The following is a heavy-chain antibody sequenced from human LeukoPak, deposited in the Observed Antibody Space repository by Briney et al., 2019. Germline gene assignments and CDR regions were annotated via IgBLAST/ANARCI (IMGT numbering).Heavy chain of an antibody. V-gene: IGHV1-69*05. Sequence: SVKVSCKASGGTFSSYAISWVRQAPGQGLEWMGGIIPIFGTANYAQKFQGRVTMTRDTSTSTVYMELSSLRSEDTAVYYCARSHYYGSGSYFPASQTPENYGMDVWGQGTTVTVSS. D-gene: IGHD3-10*01. CDR1: GGTFSSYA. J-gene: IGHJ6*02. CDR3: ARSHYYGSGSYFPASQTPENYGMDV. CDR2: IIPIFGTA.